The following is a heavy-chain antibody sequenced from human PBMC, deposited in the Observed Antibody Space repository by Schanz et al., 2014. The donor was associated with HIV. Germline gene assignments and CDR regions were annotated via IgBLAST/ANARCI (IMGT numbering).Heavy chain of an antibody. D-gene: IGHD2-8*01. J-gene: IGHJ6*02. Sequence: VQLVESGGGLVKPGGSLRLSCAASGFTFSSYGMHWVRQAPGKGLECVAVISFDGGEKHYADSAKGRFTISRDNSKSTLYLQMNSLRAEDTAVYYCANSGYCTSGVCYTRGYDTDVWGQGTTVTVSS. CDR1: GFTFSSYG. V-gene: IGHV3-30*18. CDR3: ANSGYCTSGVCYTRGYDTDV. CDR2: ISFDGGEK.